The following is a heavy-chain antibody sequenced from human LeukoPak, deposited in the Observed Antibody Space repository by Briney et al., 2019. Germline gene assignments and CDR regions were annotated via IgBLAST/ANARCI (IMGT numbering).Heavy chain of an antibody. CDR2: INCYNGNT. D-gene: IGHD3-9*01. CDR1: GYTFNSYG. CDR3: ARDPHYDILTDSGDI. J-gene: IGHJ3*02. V-gene: IGHV1-18*01. Sequence: ASEKVSCKASGYTFNSYGINWVRQVPGQGLEWMGWINCYNGNTKYAQDLQGRVTMTIDTSTSTAYMELRSLRSDDTAVYYCARDPHYDILTDSGDIWGQGTMVTVSS.